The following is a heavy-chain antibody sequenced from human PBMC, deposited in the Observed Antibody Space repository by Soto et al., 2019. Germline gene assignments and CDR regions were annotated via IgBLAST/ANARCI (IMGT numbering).Heavy chain of an antibody. CDR3: ARQGRQQRFLYLDV. D-gene: IGHD5-18*01. CDR2: ITGSANTV. V-gene: IGHV3-11*01. CDR1: GFRFSDYY. J-gene: IGHJ6*04. Sequence: QVQLEESGGGLVKPGGSLRLSCAVSGFRFSDYYMTWIRQAPGQGLDWVSSITGSANTVYYAESVKGRFTISRDNAQNSLFLQMNSLRAEDTGVYYCARQGRQQRFLYLDVWGKGTTVTVSS.